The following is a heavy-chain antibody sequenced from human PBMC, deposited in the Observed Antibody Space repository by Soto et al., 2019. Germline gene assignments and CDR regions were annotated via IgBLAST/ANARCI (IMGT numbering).Heavy chain of an antibody. Sequence: ASVKVSCKASGYTFTSYDINWVRQATGQGLEWMGWMNPNSGNTGYAQKFQGRVTMTRNTSISTAYMELSSLRSEDTAVYYCAREGFVPWESYYYYYGMDVWGQGTTVTVSS. CDR2: MNPNSGNT. CDR1: GYTFTSYD. J-gene: IGHJ6*02. V-gene: IGHV1-8*01. CDR3: AREGFVPWESYYYYYGMDV. D-gene: IGHD3-16*01.